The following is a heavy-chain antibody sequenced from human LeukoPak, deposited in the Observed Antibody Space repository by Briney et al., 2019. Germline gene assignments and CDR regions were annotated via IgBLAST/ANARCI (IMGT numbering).Heavy chain of an antibody. D-gene: IGHD5-18*01. Sequence: GGSLRLSCAASGFTFSSYAMSWVRQAPGKGLEWVSGVSGSGDSTYYADSVKGRFTISRDNSKNTLYLQMNSLRAEDTAVYYCASPGSVGDTGMPDYWGQGTLVTVSS. CDR2: VSGSGDST. V-gene: IGHV3-23*01. CDR1: GFTFSSYA. J-gene: IGHJ4*02. CDR3: ASPGSVGDTGMPDY.